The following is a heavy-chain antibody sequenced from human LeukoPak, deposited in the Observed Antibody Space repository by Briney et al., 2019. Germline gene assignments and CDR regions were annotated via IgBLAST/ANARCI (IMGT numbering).Heavy chain of an antibody. CDR3: ARGPSIAVAGNLDY. D-gene: IGHD6-19*01. V-gene: IGHV1-2*04. J-gene: IGHJ4*02. Sequence: GASVKVSCKASGYIFSDYYMHWVRQAPGQGLEWMGWINPNSGGTNYAQKFQGWVTMTRDTSISTAYMELSRLRSDDTAVYYCARGPSIAVAGNLDYWGQGTLVTVSS. CDR1: GYIFSDYY. CDR2: INPNSGGT.